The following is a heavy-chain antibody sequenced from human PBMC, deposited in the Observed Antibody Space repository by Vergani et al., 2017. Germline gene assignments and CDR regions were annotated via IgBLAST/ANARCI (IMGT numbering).Heavy chain of an antibody. D-gene: IGHD3-9*01. CDR2: INPSGGHT. CDR3: ARGDYGILTGYRY. Sequence: QVPVVQSGAEVKKSGASVKVFCKTSGYTFSNYYMHWVRQAPGQGLEWMGIINPSGGHTNYARKFQGRVTMTRDTSTSTVYMELSSLRSEDTAIYYCARGDYGILTGYRYWGQGALVTVSA. V-gene: IGHV1-46*03. J-gene: IGHJ4*02. CDR1: GYTFSNYY.